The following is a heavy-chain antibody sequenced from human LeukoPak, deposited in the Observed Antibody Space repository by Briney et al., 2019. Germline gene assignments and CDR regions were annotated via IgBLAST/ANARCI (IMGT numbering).Heavy chain of an antibody. J-gene: IGHJ4*02. D-gene: IGHD2-2*01. CDR3: ARSLYCSSTSCHLDY. V-gene: IGHV5-51*01. CDR1: GYSFTSYW. Sequence: GESLKISCKGSGYSFTSYWIGWVRQMPGKGLEWMGIIYPGDSDTRYSPSFQGQVTISADKSISTAYLQWSSLKASDTAMYCCARSLYCSSTSCHLDYWGQGTLVTVSS. CDR2: IYPGDSDT.